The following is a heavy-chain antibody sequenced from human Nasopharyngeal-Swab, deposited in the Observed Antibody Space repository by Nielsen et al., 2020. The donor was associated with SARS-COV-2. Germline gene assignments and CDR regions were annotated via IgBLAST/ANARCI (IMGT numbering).Heavy chain of an antibody. Sequence: SGPTLVKPTQTLTLTCAFSGFSLSTSGGGVGWIRQPPGKALEWLEVISWNDDERYRPSLKSRYFITKDNSKNQVVLTMTNMDPVDTATYYCVHTGGRSAMGYFDYWGQGTLVTVSS. CDR3: VHTGGRSAMGYFDY. CDR2: ISWNDDE. CDR1: GFSLSTSGGG. D-gene: IGHD5-18*01. J-gene: IGHJ4*02. V-gene: IGHV2-5*01.